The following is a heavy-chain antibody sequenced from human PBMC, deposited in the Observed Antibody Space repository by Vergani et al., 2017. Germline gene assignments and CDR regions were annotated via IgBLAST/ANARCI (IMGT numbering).Heavy chain of an antibody. CDR1: GGSLSGYN. V-gene: IGHV4-34*01. D-gene: IGHD1-26*01. CDR2: INHSGTI. J-gene: IGHJ3*01. CDR3: ARRAERWETLLRDDFDV. Sequence: QVQLQQWGPGLLKPSETLSLTCAVYGGSLSGYNWSGIRLAPGKGLEWIGEINHSGTINYNPTLNSPFNVSIDTARDHFSLKLRSVSAADTAVYFCARRAERWETLLRDDFDVWGQGTFVTVSP.